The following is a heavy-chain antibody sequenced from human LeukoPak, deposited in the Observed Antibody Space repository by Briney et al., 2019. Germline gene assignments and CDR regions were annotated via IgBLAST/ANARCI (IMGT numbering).Heavy chain of an antibody. D-gene: IGHD6-6*01. J-gene: IGHJ5*02. V-gene: IGHV5-51*01. Sequence: GASLKISCKGSGYSFTSYWIGWVRPMPGKGLEWMGIIYPGDSDTRYSPSFQGHVTISADKSISTAYLQWSSLKASDTAMYYCARRVSSSGWFDPWGQGTLVTVSS. CDR3: ARRVSSSGWFDP. CDR1: GYSFTSYW. CDR2: IYPGDSDT.